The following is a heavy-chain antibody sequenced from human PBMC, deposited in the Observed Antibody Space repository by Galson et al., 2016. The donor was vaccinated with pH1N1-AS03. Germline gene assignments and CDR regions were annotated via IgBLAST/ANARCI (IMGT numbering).Heavy chain of an antibody. CDR1: GFTFSSSW. J-gene: IGHJ4*02. Sequence: SLRLSCAASGFTFSSSWMSWVRQAPGQGLEWVANIRQDGSDKYYVDSVRGRFTITRDNAKNSLYLQMNSLRAEDTAVYYCGKGETNFDSWGQGTLVTVSS. D-gene: IGHD4-11*01. CDR3: GKGETNFDS. V-gene: IGHV3-7*01. CDR2: IRQDGSDK.